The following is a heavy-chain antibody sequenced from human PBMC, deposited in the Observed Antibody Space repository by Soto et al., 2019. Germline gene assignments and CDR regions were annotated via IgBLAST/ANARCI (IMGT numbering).Heavy chain of an antibody. D-gene: IGHD4-17*01. CDR2: ITGSGGST. J-gene: IGHJ4*02. V-gene: IGHV3-23*01. CDR1: GFTLNSYA. CDR3: AKALTTVVTPFGRPFDY. Sequence: EVQLLESGGGLVQPGGSLRLSCAGSGFTLNSYAMSWVRQAPGKGLEWASGITGSGGSTYYADSVKGRFTISRDNSKNTLYLEMNSLRAEDTAVYYCAKALTTVVTPFGRPFDYWGQGTLVTVSS.